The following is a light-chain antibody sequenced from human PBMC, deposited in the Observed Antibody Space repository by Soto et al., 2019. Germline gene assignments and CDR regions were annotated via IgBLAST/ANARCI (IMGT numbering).Light chain of an antibody. V-gene: IGKV1-5*03. CDR1: QSISSW. CDR3: QQDNSYSA. Sequence: DIQMTQSPSTLSSSVGDRVPITCRASQSISSWLAWYQQKPGKYTKLLIYKASSLESEVPSRFSGSGSGTEFTLTISSQHPYDFATYDCQQDNSYSACGLGTKVDI. J-gene: IGKJ1*01. CDR2: KAS.